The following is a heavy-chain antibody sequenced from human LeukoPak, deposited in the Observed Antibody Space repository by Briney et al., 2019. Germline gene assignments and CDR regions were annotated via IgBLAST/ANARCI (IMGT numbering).Heavy chain of an antibody. Sequence: GESLKISCKGTGYMFTNYWLGWVRHMPGKDLEWMGVIYPGDSDTRYSPSFQGQITISADKSINTAYLQWSSLKASDTAMYYCARHSFMNDYASPFGPWGQGTLVTVSS. D-gene: IGHD1-1*01. V-gene: IGHV5-51*01. J-gene: IGHJ5*02. CDR2: IYPGDSDT. CDR3: ARHSFMNDYASPFGP. CDR1: GYMFTNYW.